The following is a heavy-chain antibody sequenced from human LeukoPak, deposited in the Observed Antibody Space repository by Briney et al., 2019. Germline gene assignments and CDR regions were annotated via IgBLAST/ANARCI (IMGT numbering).Heavy chain of an antibody. D-gene: IGHD2-21*02. Sequence: GSLRLSCAASGFTFSSYEMNWVRQAPGKGLEWVSYISSSGSTIYYADSVKGRFTISRDNAKNSLYLQMNSLRAEDTAVYYCAKRGDWNSSDYWGQGTLVTVSS. J-gene: IGHJ4*02. CDR2: ISSSGSTI. CDR1: GFTFSSYE. V-gene: IGHV3-48*03. CDR3: AKRGDWNSSDY.